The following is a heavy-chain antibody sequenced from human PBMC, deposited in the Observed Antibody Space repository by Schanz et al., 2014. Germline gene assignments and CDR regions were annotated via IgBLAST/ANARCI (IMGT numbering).Heavy chain of an antibody. Sequence: EVRLVESGGGLVKPGGSLRLSCAASGFSFSTYGMTWVRQAPGKGLDWVSSISSSSMYIYQADSMRGRFTISRDNAKNSLYLQVNNLSAEDTAVYYCVRDKKGFVAVAGRAPFDYWGQGTLVTVSS. CDR2: ISSSSMYI. CDR3: VRDKKGFVAVAGRAPFDY. V-gene: IGHV3-21*01. CDR1: GFSFSTYG. D-gene: IGHD6-19*01. J-gene: IGHJ4*02.